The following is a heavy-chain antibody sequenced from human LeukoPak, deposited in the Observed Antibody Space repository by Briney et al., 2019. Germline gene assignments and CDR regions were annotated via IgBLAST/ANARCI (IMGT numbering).Heavy chain of an antibody. Sequence: ASVKVSCKASGYTFTSYAMHWVRQAPGQRLEWMGWTNAGNGNTKYSQEFQGRVTITRDTSASTAYMELSSLRSEDMAVYYCARVTDGDYYFDYWGQGTLVTVSS. D-gene: IGHD4-17*01. CDR2: TNAGNGNT. CDR3: ARVTDGDYYFDY. V-gene: IGHV1-3*02. CDR1: GYTFTSYA. J-gene: IGHJ4*02.